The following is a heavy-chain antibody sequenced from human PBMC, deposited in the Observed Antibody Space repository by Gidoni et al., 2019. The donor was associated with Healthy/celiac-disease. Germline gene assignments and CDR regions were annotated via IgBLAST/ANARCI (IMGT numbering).Heavy chain of an antibody. J-gene: IGHJ5*02. D-gene: IGHD3-3*01. CDR2: IYPGDSDT. CDR1: GYSFTSSW. Sequence: VHLLQSCAEVKKPWESLKISCTGSGYSFTSSWIGWVRQAPGNGLEWMGIIYPGDSDTRYTPSFQGQVTISDDKSISTAYLQWGSLKASDTEMYYCARLWSTMGGVVNARFDPWGQGTLVTVSS. CDR3: ARLWSTMGGVVNARFDP. V-gene: IGHV5-51*01.